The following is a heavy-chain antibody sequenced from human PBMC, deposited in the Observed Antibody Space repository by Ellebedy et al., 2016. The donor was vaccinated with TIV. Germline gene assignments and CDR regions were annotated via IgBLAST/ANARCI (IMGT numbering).Heavy chain of an antibody. CDR2: ISYDGSNK. J-gene: IGHJ4*02. V-gene: IGHV3-30-3*01. D-gene: IGHD4-17*01. CDR1: GFTFSSYA. Sequence: GESLKISCAASGFTFSSYAMHWVRQAPGKGLEWVAVISYDGSNKYYADSVKGRFTISRDNSKNTLYLQMNSLRAEDTAVYYCARVESRLLFYGDHRKLDYWGQGTLVTVSS. CDR3: ARVESRLLFYGDHRKLDY.